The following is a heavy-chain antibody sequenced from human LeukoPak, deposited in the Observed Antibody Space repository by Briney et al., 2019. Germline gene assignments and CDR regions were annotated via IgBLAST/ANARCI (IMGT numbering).Heavy chain of an antibody. CDR2: INPNSGGT. V-gene: IGHV1-2*02. D-gene: IGHD5-24*01. CDR3: ARRGDGYKPFDY. J-gene: IGHJ4*02. Sequence: ASVKVSCKASGYTFAGYYMHWVRQAPGQGLEWTGWINPNSGGTNYAQKFQGRVTMIRDTSISTAYMELSRLRSDDTAVYYCARRGDGYKPFDYWGQGTLVTVSS. CDR1: GYTFAGYY.